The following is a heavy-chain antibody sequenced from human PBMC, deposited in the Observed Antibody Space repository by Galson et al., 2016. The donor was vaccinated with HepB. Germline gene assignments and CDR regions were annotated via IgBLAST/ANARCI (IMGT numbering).Heavy chain of an antibody. CDR1: GFAFSDYY. V-gene: IGHV3-11*06. Sequence: SLRLSCAASGFAFSDYYMTWIRQAPGKGLEWVSFISGDSSYINYEDSVRGRFIISRDNAKNSLYLIMSRLRGEDTAIYYCARSPGTGTPPDYWGQGTLVAVAS. CDR3: ARSPGTGTPPDY. D-gene: IGHD1-1*01. CDR2: ISGDSSYI. J-gene: IGHJ4*02.